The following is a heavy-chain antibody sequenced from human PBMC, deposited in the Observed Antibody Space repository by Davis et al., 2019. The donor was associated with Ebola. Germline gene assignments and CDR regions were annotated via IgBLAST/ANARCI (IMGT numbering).Heavy chain of an antibody. CDR1: GGSISGHY. J-gene: IGHJ4*02. D-gene: IGHD3-3*01. CDR2: IYISGST. Sequence: PSETLSLTCTVSGGSISGHYWTWIRQPAGKGLEWIGRIYISGSTNYNPSLKSRVTMSVDTSKNQFSLKLSSVTAADTAVYYCASGTYYDFWSGYYNYFDYWGQGTLVTVSS. V-gene: IGHV4-4*07. CDR3: ASGTYYDFWSGYYNYFDY.